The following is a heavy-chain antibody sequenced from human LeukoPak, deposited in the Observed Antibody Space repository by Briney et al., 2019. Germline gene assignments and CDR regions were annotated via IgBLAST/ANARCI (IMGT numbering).Heavy chain of an antibody. V-gene: IGHV3-23*01. CDR2: ISGNGGST. D-gene: IGHD2-2*01. CDR1: GCTFSSYA. J-gene: IGHJ4*02. CDR3: AKDRALGSFSCCDY. Sequence: GGSLRLSCAAPGCTFSSYAMNWVRQAPGKGREWVSGISGNGGSTHYADSVKGRFTISRDNSKSTLYLQMNSLRAEDTAVYYCAKDRALGSFSCCDYWGQGTLVTVSS.